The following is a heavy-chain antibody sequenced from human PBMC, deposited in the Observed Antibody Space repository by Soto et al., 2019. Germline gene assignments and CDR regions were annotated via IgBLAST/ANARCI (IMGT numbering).Heavy chain of an antibody. Sequence: PSETLSLTCTVSGGSISSYYWSWIRQPPGKGLEWIGYIYYSGSTNYNPSLKSRVTISVDTSKNQFSLKLSSVTAADTAVYYCAGFYYYDSSGYVGWFDPWGQGTLVTVS. CDR3: AGFYYYDSSGYVGWFDP. V-gene: IGHV4-59*01. D-gene: IGHD3-22*01. J-gene: IGHJ5*02. CDR2: IYYSGST. CDR1: GGSISSYY.